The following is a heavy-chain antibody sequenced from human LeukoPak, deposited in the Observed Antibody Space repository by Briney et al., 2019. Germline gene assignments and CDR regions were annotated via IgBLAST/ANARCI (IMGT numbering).Heavy chain of an antibody. CDR1: GFTFKSYA. J-gene: IGHJ4*02. V-gene: IGHV3-64*05. Sequence: PWGSLRLSCSASGFTFKSYAMHWVRQAPGKGLEYVSSINTNGANTYYAASVKGRFTISRDNSRNTVYVQMNSLTPEDTAVYYCVKGLDYSSSQMDSWGQGTLVTVSS. D-gene: IGHD6-6*01. CDR3: VKGLDYSSSQMDS. CDR2: INTNGANT.